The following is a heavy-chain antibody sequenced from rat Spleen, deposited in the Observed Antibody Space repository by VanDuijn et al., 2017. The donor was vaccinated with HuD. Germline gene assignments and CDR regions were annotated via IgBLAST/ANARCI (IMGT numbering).Heavy chain of an antibody. CDR1: GFTFSDFY. V-gene: IGHV5-29*01. D-gene: IGHD1-1*01. CDR3: TRGGYYRY. J-gene: IGHJ2*01. CDR2: ISYDGSRT. Sequence: EVQLVESDGGLVQPGRSLKLSCATSGFTFSDFYMAWVRQAPTKGLEWVATISYDGSRTYYRDSVKGRFTISRDNGKSILYLEMDSLRSEDMATYYCTRGGYYRYWGQGVMVTVSS.